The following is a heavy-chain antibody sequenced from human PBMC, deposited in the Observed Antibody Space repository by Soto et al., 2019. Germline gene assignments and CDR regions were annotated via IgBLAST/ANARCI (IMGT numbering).Heavy chain of an antibody. D-gene: IGHD2-15*01. CDR3: ERGDGGGTRIDDAFDG. CDR1: GFTFSSYW. V-gene: IGHV3-7*01. J-gene: IGHJ3*01. Sequence: EVQLVESGGGLVQPGGSLRLSCAASGFTFSSYWMSWVRQAPGKGLEWVANIKHDGSEKYYVDSVKGRFTISRDNAENSLYLQLNSLRAEDTAVFYCERGDGGGTRIDDAFDGWGQGTMVTVSS. CDR2: IKHDGSEK.